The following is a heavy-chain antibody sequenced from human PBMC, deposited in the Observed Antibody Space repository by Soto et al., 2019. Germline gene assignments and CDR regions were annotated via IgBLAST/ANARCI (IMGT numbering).Heavy chain of an antibody. V-gene: IGHV3-15*07. D-gene: IGHD1-26*01. J-gene: IGHJ5*02. CDR2: IKSKVDGGTT. CDR3: SSRSVFANGTYYVVIT. CDR1: GITFSHAW. Sequence: EVQLVESGGDLVKPGGSLRLSCAASGITFSHAWMNWVRQAPGKGLEWVGRIKSKVDGGTTDYAAPVKGRFTISRDDSKDTLYLQMNSLKAEDTAVYYCSSRSVFANGTYYVVITWGQGTLVTVSS.